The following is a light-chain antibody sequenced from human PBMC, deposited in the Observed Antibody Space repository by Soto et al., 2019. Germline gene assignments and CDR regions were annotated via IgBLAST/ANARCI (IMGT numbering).Light chain of an antibody. Sequence: DIQMTQSPSSLSASVGDRVTITCLASQDIRNDLGWFQQIPGKAPKRLIYDASNLQSGVPSRFGGSGSGTEFTLTVSSLQPEDFVTYYCLQYNSYPHTFGQGTKLEIK. V-gene: IGKV1-17*01. J-gene: IGKJ2*01. CDR3: LQYNSYPHT. CDR1: QDIRND. CDR2: DAS.